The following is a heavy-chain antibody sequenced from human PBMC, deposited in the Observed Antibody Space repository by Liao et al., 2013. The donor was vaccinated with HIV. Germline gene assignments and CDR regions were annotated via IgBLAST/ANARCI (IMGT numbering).Heavy chain of an antibody. J-gene: IGHJ4*02. CDR3: ARMVQGSGYLYDY. CDR2: IYTSGST. D-gene: IGHD3-3*01. Sequence: QVQLQESGPGLVKPSQTLSLTCTVSGGSISSGSYYWSWIRQPAGKGLEWIGRIYTSGSTNYNPSLKSRVTMSVDTSKNQFSLKLSSVTAADTAVYYCARMVQGSGYLYDYWGQGTLVTVSS. CDR1: GGSISSGSYY. V-gene: IGHV4-61*02.